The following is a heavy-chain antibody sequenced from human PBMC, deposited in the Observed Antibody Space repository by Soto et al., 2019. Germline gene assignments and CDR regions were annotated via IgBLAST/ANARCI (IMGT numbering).Heavy chain of an antibody. CDR3: ARDRQQLNWFDP. V-gene: IGHV1-3*01. J-gene: IGHJ5*02. CDR1: GGSFSSYI. CDR2: INAGNGNT. Sequence: ASVKVSCKASGGSFSSYIVSWVRQAPGQGLEWMGWINAGNGNTKYSQKFQGRVTITRDTSASTAYMELSSLRSEDTAVYYCARDRQQLNWFDPWGQGTLVTVSS. D-gene: IGHD6-13*01.